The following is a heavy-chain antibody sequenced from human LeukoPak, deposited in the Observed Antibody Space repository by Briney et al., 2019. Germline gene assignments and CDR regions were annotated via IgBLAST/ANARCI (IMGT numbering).Heavy chain of an antibody. CDR2: INPNSGGT. Sequence: ASVKVSCKASGYTFTGYYMHWVRQAPGQGLEWMGWINPNSGGTNYAQKFQGRVTMTRDTSISTAYMELSRLRSDDTAVYYCARDGYSSGWYSDYWGQGTLVTVSS. J-gene: IGHJ4*02. D-gene: IGHD6-19*01. CDR1: GYTFTGYY. V-gene: IGHV1-2*02. CDR3: ARDGYSSGWYSDY.